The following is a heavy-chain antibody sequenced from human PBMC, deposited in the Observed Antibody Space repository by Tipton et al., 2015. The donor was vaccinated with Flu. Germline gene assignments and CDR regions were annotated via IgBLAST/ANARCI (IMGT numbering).Heavy chain of an antibody. Sequence: VQLVQSGAEVKKPGASVKVFCKASGYTFTGHYIHWVRQAPGQGLEWMGWINSNSGGTNYAQNFQGRITMTRDTSITTAYMDLSRLRSDDTAIYYCARVGYVSGWALDYWGQGTQVTVSS. CDR2: INSNSGGT. CDR1: GYTFTGHY. J-gene: IGHJ4*02. V-gene: IGHV1-2*02. D-gene: IGHD6-19*01. CDR3: ARVGYVSGWALDY.